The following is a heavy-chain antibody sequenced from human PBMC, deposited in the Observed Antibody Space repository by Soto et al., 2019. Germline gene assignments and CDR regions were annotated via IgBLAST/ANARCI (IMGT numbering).Heavy chain of an antibody. CDR1: GLPLSKYR. CDR2: FSGSGDT. V-gene: IGHV3-23*01. J-gene: IGHJ1*01. Sequence: EVQLLESGGGWAHWGGSLTLPCGPCGLPLSKYRVPGVPDSRGKGLEWVSAFSGSGDTYNVDSLRGRFSISRDNSKSTLFLQMNSLRAEDTAVYYCATYGGDSGGFEYFKHWGQGTLVTVSS. D-gene: IGHD2-21*02. CDR3: ATYGGDSGGFEYFKH.